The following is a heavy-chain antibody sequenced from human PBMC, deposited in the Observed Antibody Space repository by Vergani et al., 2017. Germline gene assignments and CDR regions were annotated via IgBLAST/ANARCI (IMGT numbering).Heavy chain of an antibody. J-gene: IGHJ5*01. CDR2: IIPFFGIT. V-gene: IGHV1-69*13. D-gene: IGHD3-16*02. CDR1: GGAFSSYV. Sequence: VQLVQSGAEVKKPGSSVKVSCKASGGAFSSYVITWVRQAPGQGLEWMGRIIPFFGITDYAQNFQGRVTITADESTSTAYLGLSSLRSEDTAVYYCATGDVYAACSYRNWFDSWGQGSLVTVSS. CDR3: ATGDVYAACSYRNWFDS.